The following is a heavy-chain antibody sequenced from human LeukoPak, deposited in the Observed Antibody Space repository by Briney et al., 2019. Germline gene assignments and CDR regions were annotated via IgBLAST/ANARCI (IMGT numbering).Heavy chain of an antibody. Sequence: SETLSLTCTVSGGSVSSGSYYWSWIRHPPGKGLEWLGYIYYSGSTNYNPSLKSRVTISVDTSKNQFSLKLSSVTAADTAVYYCARDAVTVNSYYFDYWGQGTLVTVSS. D-gene: IGHD4-11*01. CDR3: ARDAVTVNSYYFDY. V-gene: IGHV4-61*01. CDR2: IYYSGST. J-gene: IGHJ4*02. CDR1: GGSVSSGSYY.